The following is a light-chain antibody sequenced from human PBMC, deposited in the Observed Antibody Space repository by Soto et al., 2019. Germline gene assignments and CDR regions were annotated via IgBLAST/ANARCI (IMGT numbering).Light chain of an antibody. CDR2: DAS. CDR1: QSVSSY. CDR3: QQRSNWPST. Sequence: EIVLTQSPATLSLSPGERANLSCRASQSVSSYLAWYQQKPGQAPRLLIYDASNRATGIPARFSGSGSGTDFTLTISSLEPEDFAVYYCQQRSNWPSTFGQGTKVDIK. J-gene: IGKJ1*01. V-gene: IGKV3-11*01.